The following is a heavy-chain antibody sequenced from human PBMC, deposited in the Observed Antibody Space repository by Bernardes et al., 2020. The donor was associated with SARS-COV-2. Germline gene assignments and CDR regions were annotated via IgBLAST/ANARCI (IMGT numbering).Heavy chain of an antibody. J-gene: IGHJ3*02. CDR3: ATPYGDRGYSSTFKI. CDR1: GYPFSNYW. D-gene: IGHD3-22*01. CDR2: IYPDNFDT. V-gene: IGHV5-51*01. Sequence: GESLKISCQGSGYPFSNYWIAWVRQMPGKGLEWMGIIYPDNFDTRYTPSFQGQVTISADKSVSTAYLQWSSLKASDSAMYYCATPYGDRGYSSTFKIWGQGTMVTVSS.